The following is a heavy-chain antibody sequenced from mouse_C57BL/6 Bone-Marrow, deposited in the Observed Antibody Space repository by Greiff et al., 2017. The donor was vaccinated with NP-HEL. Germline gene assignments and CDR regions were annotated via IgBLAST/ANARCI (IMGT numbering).Heavy chain of an antibody. J-gene: IGHJ3*01. CDR3: ARLGLPFAY. V-gene: IGHV1-42*01. CDR2: INPSTGGT. D-gene: IGHD4-1*01. Sequence: VQLQQSGPELVKPGASVKISCKASGYSFTGYYMNWVKQSPEKSLEWIGEINPSTGGTTYNQKFKAKATLTVDKSSSTAYMQLKSLTSEDSAVYYCARLGLPFAYWGQGTLVTVSA. CDR1: GYSFTGYY.